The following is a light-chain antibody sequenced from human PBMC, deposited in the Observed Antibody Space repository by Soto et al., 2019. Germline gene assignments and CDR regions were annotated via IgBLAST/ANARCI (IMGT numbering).Light chain of an antibody. CDR3: QCYDNSDPWV. J-gene: IGLJ3*02. V-gene: IGLV6-57*04. CDR1: SGSIASNY. Sequence: NFMLTQPHSVSESPGKTVTISCTRSSGSIASNYVQWYQQRPGSAPTTVIYEDNQRPSGFPDRFSGSIDSSSNSASLTISGLKTEDEADYYCQCYDNSDPWVFGGGTKLTVL. CDR2: EDN.